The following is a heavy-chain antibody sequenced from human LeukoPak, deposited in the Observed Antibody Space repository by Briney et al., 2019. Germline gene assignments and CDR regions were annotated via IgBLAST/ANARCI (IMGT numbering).Heavy chain of an antibody. CDR3: ATRNFGDYGAFDI. J-gene: IGHJ3*02. V-gene: IGHV1-24*01. CDR2: LDPEDGEV. D-gene: IGHD4-17*01. Sequence: ASVKVTCKVSGYTHSDLAMHWVRQAPGKGLEWMGGLDPEDGEVILAHSLQGRVTMTEETALDSAYMVLSSLRSEDTAVYYCATRNFGDYGAFDIWGQGTMVTVSS. CDR1: GYTHSDLA.